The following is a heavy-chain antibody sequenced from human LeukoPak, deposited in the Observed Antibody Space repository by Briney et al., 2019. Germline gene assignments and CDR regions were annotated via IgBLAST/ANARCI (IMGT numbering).Heavy chain of an antibody. CDR3: AYSSGWYGAEYFQH. J-gene: IGHJ1*01. V-gene: IGHV1-18*01. Sequence: APVKVSCKASGYTFTSYGISWVRQAPGQGLEWMGWISAYNGNTNYAQKLQGRVTMTTDTSTSTAYMELRSLRSDDTAVYYCAYSSGWYGAEYFQHWGQGTLVTVSS. CDR2: ISAYNGNT. D-gene: IGHD6-19*01. CDR1: GYTFTSYG.